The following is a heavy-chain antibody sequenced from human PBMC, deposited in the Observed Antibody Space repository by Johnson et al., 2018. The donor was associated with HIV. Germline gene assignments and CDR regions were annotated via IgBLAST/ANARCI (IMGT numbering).Heavy chain of an antibody. V-gene: IGHV3-64*01. Sequence: VQLVESGGGLVQPGGSLRLSCAASGFTFDDYGMTWVRQPPGKGLEYVSSISSNGGSTYYANSVKGRFTISRDNSKNTLYLQMGSLRAEDMAVYYCARVGDGNNKNAFDIWGQGTMVTVSS. CDR1: GFTFDDYG. CDR2: ISSNGGST. J-gene: IGHJ3*02. CDR3: ARVGDGNNKNAFDI. D-gene: IGHD5-24*01.